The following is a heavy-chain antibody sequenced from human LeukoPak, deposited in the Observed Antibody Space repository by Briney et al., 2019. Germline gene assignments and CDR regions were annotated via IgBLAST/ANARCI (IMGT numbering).Heavy chain of an antibody. CDR3: ARSYCGGGSCGAFDI. CDR2: IYYSGNT. CDR1: GGSFSGYY. J-gene: IGHJ3*02. Sequence: SETLSLTCAVCGGSFSGYYWSWIRQPPGKGLEWIGYIYYSGNTNYNPSLKSRVTISVDTSKNQFSLRLSSVTAADTAVYYCARSYCGGGSCGAFDIWGQGTMVTVSS. V-gene: IGHV4-59*01. D-gene: IGHD2-15*01.